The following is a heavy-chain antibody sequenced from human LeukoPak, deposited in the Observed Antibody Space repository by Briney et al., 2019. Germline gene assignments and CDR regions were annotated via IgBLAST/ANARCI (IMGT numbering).Heavy chain of an antibody. V-gene: IGHV3-21*03. Sequence: GGSLRLSCAASGFTFTTYTMNWVRQAPGKGLEWVSSITSSSPSYIYYADSVKGRFTISRDNARNSLYLQMDNLRAEDTGVYYCARDFYDGFALDYWGQGTLVTVSS. CDR2: ITSSSPSYI. J-gene: IGHJ4*02. D-gene: IGHD2/OR15-2a*01. CDR1: GFTFTTYT. CDR3: ARDFYDGFALDY.